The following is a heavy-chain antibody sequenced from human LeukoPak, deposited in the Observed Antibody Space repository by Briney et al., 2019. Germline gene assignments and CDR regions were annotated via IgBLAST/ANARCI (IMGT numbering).Heavy chain of an antibody. CDR1: GYTFTSYD. D-gene: IGHD5-24*01. V-gene: IGHV1-8*01. CDR3: GRRDGYNFLDY. Sequence: GASVKVSCKASGYTFTSYDINWVRQATGHGLEWMGWMNPNSGNTGYAQKFQGRVTMTTDTSTSTAYMELRSLRSDDTAVYYCGRRDGYNFLDYWGQGTMVTVSS. CDR2: MNPNSGNT. J-gene: IGHJ4*02.